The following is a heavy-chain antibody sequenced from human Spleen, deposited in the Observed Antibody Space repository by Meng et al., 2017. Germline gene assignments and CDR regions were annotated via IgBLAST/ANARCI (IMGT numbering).Heavy chain of an antibody. V-gene: IGHV3-33*01. CDR1: GFTFSSYG. J-gene: IGHJ4*02. D-gene: IGHD3-22*01. CDR2: IWYDGSNK. CDR3: ARDPPGYYDY. Sequence: GESLKISCAASGFTFSSYGMHWVRQAPGKGLEWVAVIWYDGSNKYYADSVKGRFTISRDNSKNTLYLQMNSLRAEDTAVYYCARDPPGYYDYWGQGTLVTVSS.